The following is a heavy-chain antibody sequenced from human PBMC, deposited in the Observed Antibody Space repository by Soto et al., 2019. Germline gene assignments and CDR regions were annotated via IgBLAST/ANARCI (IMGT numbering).Heavy chain of an antibody. J-gene: IGHJ4*02. Sequence: QVKLVESGGGVVQPGLSLRLSCEGSGFTFDWFGMHWVRQAPGKGLEWVAVISYDGSTKYYADSVEGRFTISRDNSKNTVYHQRNSPRREDTAVYFWAKASPSDYDLIDYWGQGTQVTGSS. CDR3: AKASPSDYDLIDY. D-gene: IGHD3-16*01. V-gene: IGHV3-30*18. CDR1: GFTFDWFG. CDR2: ISYDGSTK.